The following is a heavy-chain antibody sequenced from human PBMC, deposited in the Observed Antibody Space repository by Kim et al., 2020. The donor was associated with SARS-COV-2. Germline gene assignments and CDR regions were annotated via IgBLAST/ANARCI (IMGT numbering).Heavy chain of an antibody. V-gene: IGHV4-34*01. D-gene: IGHD2-21*01. CDR1: GGSFSGYQ. J-gene: IGHJ6*02. CDR3: ARGFYSSTFGVDV. CDR2: ISPSGNA. Sequence: SETLSLTCAVYGGSFSGYQWNWIRHSPGTGLQWIGEISPSGNAKYNPSLKSRITISVDTSKNQFSLKLTSVTAADAAVYYCARGFYSSTFGVDVWGQGTT.